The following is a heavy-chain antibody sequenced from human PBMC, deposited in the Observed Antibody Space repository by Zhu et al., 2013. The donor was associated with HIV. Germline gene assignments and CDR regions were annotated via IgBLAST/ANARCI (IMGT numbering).Heavy chain of an antibody. CDR3: ATTCPDWFDP. J-gene: IGHJ5*02. CDR1: GYTLTELS. V-gene: IGHV1-24*01. CDR2: FDIEQGET. Sequence: ELVQSGAEVRKPGASVRLSCKVSGYTLTELSMHWVRQAPGRGLEWVGGFDIEQGETIYAQKFQDRVTLTEDASTDTAFMELTSLRSEDTAVYYCATTCPDWFDPWGQGTLVTVSS.